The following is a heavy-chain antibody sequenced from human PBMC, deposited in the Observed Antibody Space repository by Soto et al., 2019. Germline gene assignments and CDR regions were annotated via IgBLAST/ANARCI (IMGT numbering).Heavy chain of an antibody. CDR3: ARAGWLRPMGLDY. J-gene: IGHJ4*02. CDR1: GYSFASYW. CDR2: IYPGDSDT. V-gene: IGHV5-51*01. D-gene: IGHD5-12*01. Sequence: KSSHEGSGYSFASYWSGWVPQMPGKGVGCMGIIYPGDSDTRSSSPFKGQVPIQAARSISTAYLEWSILRPLDTAMYYGARAGWLRPMGLDYWGQGTLVTVSS.